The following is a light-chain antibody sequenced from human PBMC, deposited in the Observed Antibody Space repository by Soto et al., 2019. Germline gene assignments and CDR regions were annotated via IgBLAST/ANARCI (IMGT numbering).Light chain of an antibody. CDR1: SGDVGTYNY. V-gene: IGLV2-14*03. J-gene: IGLJ3*02. CDR3: TEYTSSGTLV. CDR2: DVS. Sequence: QSALTQPASVSGSPGQSLTISCTGTSGDVGTYNYVSWYQQLPGKAPKLLIYDVSDRPSGVSNRFSGFKSGDTASLTISGIQAEDEADYSCTEYTSSGTLVFGGGTTLTVL.